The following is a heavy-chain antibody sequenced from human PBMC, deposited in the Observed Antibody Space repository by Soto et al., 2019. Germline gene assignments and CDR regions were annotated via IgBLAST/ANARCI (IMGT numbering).Heavy chain of an antibody. CDR1: GFIFSDYS. D-gene: IGHD1-26*01. Sequence: EVHLVESGGGLVKPGGSLRLSCAAPGFIFSDYSMDWVRQAPGKGLEWVASISSTSTYISYADSVRGRVTISRDNAKNSLYLQMNSLTAEDTAVYYCARDGRGSSFIFYFDYWGQGTRVTVSS. V-gene: IGHV3-21*01. CDR2: ISSTSTYI. CDR3: ARDGRGSSFIFYFDY. J-gene: IGHJ4*02.